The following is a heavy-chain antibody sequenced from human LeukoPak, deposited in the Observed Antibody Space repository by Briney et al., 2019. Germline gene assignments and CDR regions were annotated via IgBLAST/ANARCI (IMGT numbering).Heavy chain of an antibody. J-gene: IGHJ3*02. Sequence: GGSLRLSCAASGFTFSTYWMYWVRQAPGKGLVWVSRISSDGTTTSYADAAKGRLTISRDNSKNTLYLQMNSLRAEDTAIYYCAKGLGGGSVYAFDIWGQGTMVTVSS. CDR2: ISSDGTTT. D-gene: IGHD3-16*01. CDR3: AKGLGGGSVYAFDI. CDR1: GFTFSTYW. V-gene: IGHV3-74*01.